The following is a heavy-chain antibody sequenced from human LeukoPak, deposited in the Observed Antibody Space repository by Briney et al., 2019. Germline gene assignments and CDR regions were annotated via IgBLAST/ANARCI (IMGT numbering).Heavy chain of an antibody. D-gene: IGHD3-22*01. CDR3: AKDTGYYYDSSNYWN. Sequence: PGGSLRLSCAASGFTFSSYSMNWVRQAPGKGLEWVSSISSSSSYIYYADSVKGRFTISRDNAKNSLYLQMNSLRAEDTALYYCAKDTGYYYDSSNYWNWGQGTLVTVSS. CDR2: ISSSSSYI. CDR1: GFTFSSYS. J-gene: IGHJ4*02. V-gene: IGHV3-21*04.